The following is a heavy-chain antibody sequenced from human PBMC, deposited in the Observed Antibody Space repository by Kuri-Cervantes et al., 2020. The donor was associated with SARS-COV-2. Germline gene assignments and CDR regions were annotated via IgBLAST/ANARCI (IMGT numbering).Heavy chain of an antibody. Sequence: ASVKVSCKASGYTFTGYYMHWVRQAPGQGLEWMGWINPNSGGTNYAQKFQGRVTITRDTSIITAYMELSRLRSDDTAVYYCARDRAGELLGFDYWGQGTLVTVSS. CDR3: ARDRAGELLGFDY. D-gene: IGHD1-26*01. CDR2: INPNSGGT. J-gene: IGHJ4*02. CDR1: GYTFTGYY. V-gene: IGHV1-2*02.